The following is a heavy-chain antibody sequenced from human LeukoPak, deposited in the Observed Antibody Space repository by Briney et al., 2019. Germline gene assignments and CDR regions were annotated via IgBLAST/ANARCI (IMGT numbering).Heavy chain of an antibody. CDR3: ARVGAAGPNDY. V-gene: IGHV3-30-3*01. J-gene: IGHJ4*02. CDR1: GFTFSSYA. D-gene: IGHD6-13*01. Sequence: PGGSLRLSCAASGFTFSSYAMHWVRQAPGKGLEWVAVISYDGSNKYYADSVKGRFTISRDNSKNTLYLQMSSLRAEDTAVYYCARVGAAGPNDYWGQGTLVTVSS. CDR2: ISYDGSNK.